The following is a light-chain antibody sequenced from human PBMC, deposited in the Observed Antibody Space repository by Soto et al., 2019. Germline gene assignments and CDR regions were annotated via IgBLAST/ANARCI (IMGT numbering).Light chain of an antibody. Sequence: EIVLTQSPGTLSLSPGERATLSCRASQSVSRNYLVWFQQKPGQAPRLLIYGTSTRAAGVPDRFSGSGSGTYFPLTISRLGPEDFAVYYCQQYSSSSWTFGQGTRVEIK. CDR1: QSVSRNY. CDR2: GTS. V-gene: IGKV3-20*01. J-gene: IGKJ1*01. CDR3: QQYSSSSWT.